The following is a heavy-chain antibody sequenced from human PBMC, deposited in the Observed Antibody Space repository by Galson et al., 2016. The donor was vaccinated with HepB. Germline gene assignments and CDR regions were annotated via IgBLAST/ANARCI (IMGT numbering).Heavy chain of an antibody. Sequence: CAISGDSVSNNNAGWYWIRQSPSRGLECLGRTFYRSNWQNDYAESETSRISINADTAKNEISLHLRSVTPEDTGVYYCAHTSGSSSSWFDPWGQGTLVTVSS. D-gene: IGHD6-13*01. J-gene: IGHJ5*02. CDR3: AHTSGSSSSWFDP. CDR1: GDSVSNNNAG. CDR2: TFYRSNWQN. V-gene: IGHV6-1*01.